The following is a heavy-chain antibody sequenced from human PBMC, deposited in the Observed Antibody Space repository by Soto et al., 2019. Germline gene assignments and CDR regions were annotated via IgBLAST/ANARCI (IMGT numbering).Heavy chain of an antibody. CDR2: IYNSGST. D-gene: IGHD2-8*01. J-gene: IGHJ6*02. V-gene: IGHV4-59*01. CDR1: GGSISSYH. CDR3: ARMVRPHFYYYYMDL. Sequence: PSETLSLTCTVSGGSISSYHWSWIRQPPGKGLEWIGSIYNSGSTNYNPSLKSRVTISVDTSKNQFSLKLSSVTAADTAVYFCARMVRPHFYYYYMDLWGQGTTVTVSS.